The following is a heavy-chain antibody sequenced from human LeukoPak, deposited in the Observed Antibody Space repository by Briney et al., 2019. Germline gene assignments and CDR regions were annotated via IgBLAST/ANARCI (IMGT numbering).Heavy chain of an antibody. CDR1: GDYITSTNYY. D-gene: IGHD3-9*01. J-gene: IGHJ4*02. CDR2: IFYRGNT. Sequence: SETLTLTCNVSGDYITSTNYYWAQSRQPPGKGLELIASIFYRGNTYYNPSLKSRVIISMVTSRKQSSLKLSSVTGTDTAFYYCARRSRLYKHETTGYHDSWGQGTLVTVSS. CDR3: ARRSRLYKHETTGYHDS. V-gene: IGHV4-39*01.